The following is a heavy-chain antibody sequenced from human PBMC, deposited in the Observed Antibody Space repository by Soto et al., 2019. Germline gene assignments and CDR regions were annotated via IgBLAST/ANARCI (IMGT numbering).Heavy chain of an antibody. CDR1: GFTFDDYD. V-gene: IGHV3-9*01. Sequence: EVQLVESGGGLVQPGRSLRLSCAASGFTFDDYDMHWVRQAPGKGLEWVSGISWNSGSIGYADSVKGRFTISRDNAKNSLYLQMNSLRAEDTALYYCEKESWSSGWLGGQGKMVTVSS. J-gene: IGHJ3*01. D-gene: IGHD6-19*01. CDR3: EKESWSSGWL. CDR2: ISWNSGSI.